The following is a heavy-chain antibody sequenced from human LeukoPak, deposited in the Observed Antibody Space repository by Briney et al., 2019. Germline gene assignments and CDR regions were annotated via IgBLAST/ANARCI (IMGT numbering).Heavy chain of an antibody. CDR2: INSNSRTI. D-gene: IGHD1-26*01. V-gene: IGHV3-48*02. CDR3: ARDPTISGSYSDY. J-gene: IGHJ4*02. CDR1: GFTFEDYA. Sequence: GGSLRLSCAASGFTFEDYAMHWVRQAPGKGLEWVSYINSNSRTIYYADSVKGRFTVSRDNAKNSLYLQMNSLRDEDTAVYYCARDPTISGSYSDYWGQGTLVTVSS.